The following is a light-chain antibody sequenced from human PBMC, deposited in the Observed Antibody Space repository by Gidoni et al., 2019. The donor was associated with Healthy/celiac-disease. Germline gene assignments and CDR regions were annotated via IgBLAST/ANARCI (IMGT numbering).Light chain of an antibody. Sequence: QSVLTQPPSASGTPGQRVTISGSGSSSNIGSNYVYWYQQPPGTAPKLLLYRNNQRHSWVPDRFSGSKSGTSASLAISGLRSEDEADYYCAAWDDSLSGRVFGGGTKLTVL. CDR2: RNN. V-gene: IGLV1-47*01. CDR1: SSNIGSNY. J-gene: IGLJ2*01. CDR3: AAWDDSLSGRV.